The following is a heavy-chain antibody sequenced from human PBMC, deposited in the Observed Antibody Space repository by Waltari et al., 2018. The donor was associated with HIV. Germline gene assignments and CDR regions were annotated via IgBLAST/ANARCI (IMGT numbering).Heavy chain of an antibody. CDR2: INIDGRTI. CDR3: SRDTFGEYDF. V-gene: IGHV3-74*01. J-gene: IGHJ4*02. D-gene: IGHD3-3*01. Sequence: EVQLGQAGGGLIKPGGVLRLPCAAPGFRVPNYWMHGVRQSPGKGLVWVSRINIDGRTIDYSDSVKGRFTISRDSAKNTLSLQMNSLGEEDTAVYYCSRDTFGEYDFWGQGALVTVSS. CDR1: GFRVPNYW.